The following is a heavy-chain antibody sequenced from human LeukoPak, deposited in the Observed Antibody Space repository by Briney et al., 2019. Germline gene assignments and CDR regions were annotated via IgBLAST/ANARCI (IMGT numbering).Heavy chain of an antibody. D-gene: IGHD2/OR15-2a*01. V-gene: IGHV3-7*01. CDR3: ARERYFFQH. CDR2: IKQDGSEK. Sequence: GGSLRLSCAASGFTFNNYWMSWVRQAPGKGLEWVANIKQDGSEKYYVDSVKGRFTISRDNAKKSLYLQLNSLRAEDTAVYYCARERYFFQHWGQGTLVTVSS. J-gene: IGHJ1*01. CDR1: GFTFNNYW.